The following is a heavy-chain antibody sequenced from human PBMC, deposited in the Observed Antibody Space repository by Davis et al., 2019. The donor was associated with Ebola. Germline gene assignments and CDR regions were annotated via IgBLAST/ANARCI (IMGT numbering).Heavy chain of an antibody. CDR2: IKQDGSEK. D-gene: IGHD3-22*01. Sequence: GESLKISCAASGFTFSNYWMNWVRQAPGKGLERVANIKQDGSEKFYVDSVKGRFTMSRDNAKNSLHLQMNSLRVEDTAVYYCARGDYYDSSFADAFDIWGQGTMVTVSS. J-gene: IGHJ3*02. CDR3: ARGDYYDSSFADAFDI. V-gene: IGHV3-7*03. CDR1: GFTFSNYW.